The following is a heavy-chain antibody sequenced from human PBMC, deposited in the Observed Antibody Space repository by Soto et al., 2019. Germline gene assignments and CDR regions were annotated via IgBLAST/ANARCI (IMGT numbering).Heavy chain of an antibody. D-gene: IGHD4-17*01. CDR1: GGSISSYY. CDR3: ARSRTTVTPSGFQH. Sequence: QVQLQESGPGLVKPSETLSLTCTVSGGSISSYYWSWIRQPPGKGLEWIGYIYYSGSTNYNPSLKSRVTISVDTSKNQFSLKLSSVTAADTAVYYWARSRTTVTPSGFQHWGQGTLVTVSS. J-gene: IGHJ1*01. CDR2: IYYSGST. V-gene: IGHV4-59*01.